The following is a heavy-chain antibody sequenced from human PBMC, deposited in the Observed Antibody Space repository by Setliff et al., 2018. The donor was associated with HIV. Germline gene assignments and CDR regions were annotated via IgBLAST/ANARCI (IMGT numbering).Heavy chain of an antibody. CDR3: ARDRSGSYRTFDY. J-gene: IGHJ4*02. V-gene: IGHV4-31*03. CDR1: GASIGSGHSY. Sequence: PSETLSLTCTVSGASIGSGHSYWSWIRQHPGKGLEWIGNIYYNGSSYHNPSLKSRVTISVDTSKNQFSLNLRSVTAADTAVYYCARDRSGSYRTFDYWGPGILVTVSS. CDR2: IYYNGSS. D-gene: IGHD1-26*01.